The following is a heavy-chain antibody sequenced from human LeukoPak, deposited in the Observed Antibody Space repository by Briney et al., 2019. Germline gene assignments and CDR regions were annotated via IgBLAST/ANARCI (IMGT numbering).Heavy chain of an antibody. CDR1: GGTFSSYA. CDR2: IIPIFGTA. D-gene: IGHD6-19*01. V-gene: IGHV1-69*05. J-gene: IGHJ3*02. Sequence: ASVKVSCKASGGTFSSYAIIWVRQAPGQGLEWMGRIIPIFGTANYAQKFQGRVTITTDESTSTAYMELSSLRSEDTAVYYCAREGRQWLVRGYAFDIWGQGTMVTVSS. CDR3: AREGRQWLVRGYAFDI.